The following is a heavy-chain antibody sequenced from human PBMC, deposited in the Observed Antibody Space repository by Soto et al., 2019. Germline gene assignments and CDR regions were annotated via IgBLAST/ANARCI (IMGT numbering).Heavy chain of an antibody. Sequence: EVQLVVSGGGVVRPGGSMRLSCTASGSTFDDYSMTWVRQIPGKGLEWVSTTNWNGATTAYADSVRSRFTISRDNAKNSLYLQLDTVTAEDTAFYHCARDSDDSTGYYDYWGQGTLVTVSS. CDR2: TNWNGATT. CDR1: GSTFDDYS. D-gene: IGHD4-4*01. J-gene: IGHJ4*02. CDR3: ARDSDDSTGYYDY. V-gene: IGHV3-20*01.